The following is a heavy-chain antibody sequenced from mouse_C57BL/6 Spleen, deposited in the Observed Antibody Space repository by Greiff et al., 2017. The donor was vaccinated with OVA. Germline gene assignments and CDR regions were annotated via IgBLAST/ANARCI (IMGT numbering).Heavy chain of an antibody. CDR1: GYAFSSYW. Sequence: QVQLQQSGAELVKPGASVKISCKASGYAFSSYWMNWVKQRPGKGLEWIGQIYPGDGDTNYNGKFKGKATLTADKSSSTAYMQLSSLTSEDSAVYFCARGGAGGYDEDWFAYWGQGTLVTVSA. CDR3: ARGGAGGYDEDWFAY. J-gene: IGHJ3*01. V-gene: IGHV1-80*01. CDR2: IYPGDGDT. D-gene: IGHD3-2*02.